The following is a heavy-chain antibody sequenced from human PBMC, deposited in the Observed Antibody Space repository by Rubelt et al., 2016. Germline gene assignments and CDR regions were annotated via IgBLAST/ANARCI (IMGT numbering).Heavy chain of an antibody. CDR1: GGSISSYY. CDR3: ARHRDSTYYGMDV. CDR2: IYYSEST. D-gene: IGHD5/OR15-5a*01. Sequence: QVQLQESGPGLVKPSETLSLTCTVSGGSISSYYWSWMRQPPGKGLEWIGYIYYSESTNYNPSLKSRVTISIDTARNKFSLWLNLVPAADTALYYVARHRDSTYYGMDVWGQGITVTVSS. J-gene: IGHJ6*02. V-gene: IGHV4-59*08.